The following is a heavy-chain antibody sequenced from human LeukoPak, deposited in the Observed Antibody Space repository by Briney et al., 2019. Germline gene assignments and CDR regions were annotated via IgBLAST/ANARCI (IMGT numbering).Heavy chain of an antibody. CDR3: ARDYTHYDILTGRELFNWFDP. D-gene: IGHD3-9*01. J-gene: IGHJ5*02. CDR2: IYYSGST. CDR1: GGSISSYY. Sequence: SETLSLTCTVSGGSISSYYWSWIRQPPGKGLEWIGYIYYSGSTNYNPSLKSRVTISVDTSKNQFSLKLSSVTAADTAVYYCARDYTHYDILTGRELFNWFDPWGQGTLVTVSS. V-gene: IGHV4-59*12.